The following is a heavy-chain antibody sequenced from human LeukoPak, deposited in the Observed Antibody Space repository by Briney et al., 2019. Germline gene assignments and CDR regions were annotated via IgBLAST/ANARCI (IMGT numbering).Heavy chain of an antibody. Sequence: SQTLSLTCAVSGGSISSGGYSWSWIRQPPGKGLEWIGYIYHSGSTYYNPSLKSRVTISVDRSKNQFSLKLSSVTAADAAVYYCAGRTSSNYGDYDYWGQGTLVTVSS. CDR2: IYHSGST. CDR1: GGSISSGGYS. J-gene: IGHJ4*02. CDR3: AGRTSSNYGDYDY. V-gene: IGHV4-30-2*01. D-gene: IGHD4-17*01.